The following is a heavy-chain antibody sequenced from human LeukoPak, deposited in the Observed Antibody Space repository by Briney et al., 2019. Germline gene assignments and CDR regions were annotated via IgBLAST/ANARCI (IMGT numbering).Heavy chain of an antibody. CDR3: ARDSSGWTPPAS. V-gene: IGHV3-21*01. D-gene: IGHD6-19*01. Sequence: KAGGSLSLFCEASCFTVSSSNMNWVRQAPGGGLEFLTSIRGSSTYIYYADSVKGPLTIATTNSKNSLFLQMNSLRRDDTVVYYCARDSSGWTPPASWGQGTLVTVS. CDR1: CFTVSSSN. J-gene: IGHJ5*02. CDR2: IRGSSTYI.